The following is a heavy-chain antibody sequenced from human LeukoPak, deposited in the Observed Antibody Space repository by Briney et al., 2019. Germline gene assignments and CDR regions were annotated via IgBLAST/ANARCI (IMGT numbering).Heavy chain of an antibody. CDR1: GGTFSSYA. Sequence: GASVKVSCKASGGTFSSYAISWVRQAPGQGLEWMGGIIPIFGTANYAQKFQGRVTITTDESTSTAYMELSSLRSEDTAVYYCALIAGNWFDPWGQGTLVTVSS. V-gene: IGHV1-69*05. CDR2: IIPIFGTA. CDR3: ALIAGNWFDP. D-gene: IGHD6-13*01. J-gene: IGHJ5*02.